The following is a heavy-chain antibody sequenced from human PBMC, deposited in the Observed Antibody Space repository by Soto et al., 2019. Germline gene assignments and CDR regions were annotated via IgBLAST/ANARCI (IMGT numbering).Heavy chain of an antibody. J-gene: IGHJ6*04. CDR2: CDPEDGET. D-gene: IGHD3-3*01. CDR1: GYTLTELS. V-gene: IGHV1-24*01. CDR3: ASNDFWSGYSTEMDV. Sequence: ASVKVSCKVSGYTLTELSMHWVRQAPGKGLEWMGGCDPEDGETIYAQKFQGRVTMTEDTSTDTAYMELSSLRSEDTAVYYCASNDFWSGYSTEMDVWGKGTTVTSPQ.